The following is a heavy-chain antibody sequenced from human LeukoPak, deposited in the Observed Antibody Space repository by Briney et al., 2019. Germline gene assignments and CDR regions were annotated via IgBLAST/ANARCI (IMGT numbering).Heavy chain of an antibody. CDR1: GGSISSYY. CDR3: ARSGGCGGDCHFDREEHDAFDI. J-gene: IGHJ3*02. V-gene: IGHV4-59*01. Sequence: SETLSLTCTVSGGSISSYYWSWIRQPPGKGLEWIGYIYYSGSTNYNPSLKSRVTISVDTSKNQFSLKLSSVTAADTAVYYCARSGGCGGDCHFDREEHDAFDIWGQGTMVTVSS. D-gene: IGHD2-21*01. CDR2: IYYSGST.